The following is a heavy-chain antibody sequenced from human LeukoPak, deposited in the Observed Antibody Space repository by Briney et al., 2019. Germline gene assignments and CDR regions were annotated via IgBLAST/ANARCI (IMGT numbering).Heavy chain of an antibody. Sequence: GGSLRLSCAASGFTLSSYAMSWVRQAPGKGLEWVSGISGSGGSIYYADSVKGRFTISRDNSKNTLYLQMNSLRAEDTAVYYCAKKISRWLDYYYYGMDVWGQGTTVTASS. CDR1: GFTLSSYA. CDR3: AKKISRWLDYYYYGMDV. CDR2: ISGSGGSI. J-gene: IGHJ6*02. V-gene: IGHV3-23*01. D-gene: IGHD6-19*01.